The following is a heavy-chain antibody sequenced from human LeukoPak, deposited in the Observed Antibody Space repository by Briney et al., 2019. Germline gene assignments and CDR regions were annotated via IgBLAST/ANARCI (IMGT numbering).Heavy chain of an antibody. CDR1: GFTFGDYA. CDR3: AKDLERHIVVVTASAVDY. J-gene: IGHJ4*02. Sequence: PGGSLRLSCTASGFTFGDYAMSWFRQAPGKGLEWVAVISYDGSNKYYADSVKGRFTISRDNSKNTLYLQINSLRAEDTAVYYCAKDLERHIVVVTASAVDYWGQGTLVTVSS. CDR2: ISYDGSNK. V-gene: IGHV3-30-3*02. D-gene: IGHD2-21*02.